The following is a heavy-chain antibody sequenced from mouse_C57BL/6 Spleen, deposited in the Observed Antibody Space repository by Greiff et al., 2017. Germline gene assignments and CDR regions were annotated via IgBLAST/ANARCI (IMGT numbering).Heavy chain of an antibody. V-gene: IGHV14-3*01. CDR1: GFNIKNTY. CDR2: IDPANGNT. J-gene: IGHJ4*01. Sequence: VHVKQSVAELVRPGASVKLSCTASGFNIKNTYMHWVKQRPEQGLEWIGRIDPANGNTKYAPKFQGKATITADTSSNTAYLQLSSLTSEDTAIYYCARRGYDLLYAMDYWGQGTSVTVSS. CDR3: ARRGYDLLYAMDY. D-gene: IGHD2-2*01.